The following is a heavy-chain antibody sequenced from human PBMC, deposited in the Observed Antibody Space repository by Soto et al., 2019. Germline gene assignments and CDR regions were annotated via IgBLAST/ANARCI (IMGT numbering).Heavy chain of an antibody. D-gene: IGHD1-20*01. J-gene: IGHJ6*02. CDR3: ARDVEHGADNFFLSYGMAV. Sequence: ASVKVSCKASGYSFIGYYMHWVRQAPGQGLEWMGMINPSGGSTNYAQKFQGRVSMTRDTSTTTLYMELSSLRSEDTAVYYCARDVEHGADNFFLSYGMAVWGQGTTVTVSS. CDR2: INPSGGST. CDR1: GYSFIGYY. V-gene: IGHV1-46*01.